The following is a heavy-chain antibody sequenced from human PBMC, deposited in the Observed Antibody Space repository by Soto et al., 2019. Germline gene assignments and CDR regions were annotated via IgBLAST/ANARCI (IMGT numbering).Heavy chain of an antibody. CDR2: ISGSGGST. J-gene: IGHJ4*02. CDR3: AKGYSYDFWSGYYLTLAY. Sequence: GGSLRLSCAASGFTCSSYAMSWVRQAPGKGLEWVSAISGSGGSTYYADSVKGWFTISRDNSKNTLYLQMNSLRAEDTAVYYCAKGYSYDFWSGYYLTLAYWGQGTLVTVSS. CDR1: GFTCSSYA. D-gene: IGHD3-3*01. V-gene: IGHV3-23*01.